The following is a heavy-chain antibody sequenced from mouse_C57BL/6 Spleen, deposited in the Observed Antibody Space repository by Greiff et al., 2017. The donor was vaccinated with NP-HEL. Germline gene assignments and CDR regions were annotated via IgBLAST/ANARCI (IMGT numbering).Heavy chain of an antibody. CDR3: ARESYGPPFAY. J-gene: IGHJ3*01. Sequence: VQLQQPGAELVRPGTSVQLSCKASGYTFTSYWMHWVKQRPGQGLEWIGVLDPSDSYTNYNQKFTGKATLTVDTSSSTAYIQLSSLTSEDSAVYYCARESYGPPFAYWGQGTLVTVSA. D-gene: IGHD1-2*01. CDR1: GYTFTSYW. CDR2: LDPSDSYT. V-gene: IGHV1-59*01.